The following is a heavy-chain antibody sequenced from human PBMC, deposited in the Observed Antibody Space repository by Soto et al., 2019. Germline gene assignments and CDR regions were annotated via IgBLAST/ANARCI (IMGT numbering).Heavy chain of an antibody. D-gene: IGHD4-17*01. CDR1: AGSISSGGYS. CDR2: IYHSGST. J-gene: IGHJ4*02. CDR3: ARGTANADFLI. V-gene: IGHV4-30-2*01. Sequence: SETMSLTCSVSAGSISSGGYSCSWIRQPPGKGLEWIGYIYHSGSTYYNPSLKSRVTISVDRSKNQFSLKLSSVTAAATAVYYCARGTANADFLIWGQGTLVTVSS.